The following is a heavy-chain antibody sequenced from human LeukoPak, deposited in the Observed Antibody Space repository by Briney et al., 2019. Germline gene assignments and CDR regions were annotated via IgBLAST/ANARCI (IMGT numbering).Heavy chain of an antibody. V-gene: IGHV3-30-3*01. Sequence: PGGSLTLSCAASGFTFSSYAMHWVRQAPGKGLEWVAVISYDGSNEYYADSVKGRFTISRDNSKNTLYLQMNSLRADDTAVYYCARNKASSGWYGGGFDPWGQGTLVTVSS. CDR2: ISYDGSNE. J-gene: IGHJ5*02. CDR1: GFTFSSYA. D-gene: IGHD6-19*01. CDR3: ARNKASSGWYGGGFDP.